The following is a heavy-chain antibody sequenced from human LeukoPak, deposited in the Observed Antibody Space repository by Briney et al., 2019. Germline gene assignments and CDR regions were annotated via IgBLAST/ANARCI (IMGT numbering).Heavy chain of an antibody. V-gene: IGHV3-15*01. Sequence: GGSLRLSCAASGFTLSNTWMSWVRQAPGKGLEWVGRIKSQVDGGTTDYPAPVKGRFTISRDDSKNALYLQMNSLKTEDTALYYCSTGGHYFGSWGQGTLVTVSS. CDR2: IKSQVDGGTT. J-gene: IGHJ4*02. CDR3: STGGHYFGS. CDR1: GFTLSNTW. D-gene: IGHD1-26*01.